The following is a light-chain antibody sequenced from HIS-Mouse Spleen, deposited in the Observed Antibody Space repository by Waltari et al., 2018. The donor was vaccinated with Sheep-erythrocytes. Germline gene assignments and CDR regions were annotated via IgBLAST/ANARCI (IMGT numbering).Light chain of an antibody. CDR2: QDS. V-gene: IGLV3-1*01. J-gene: IGLJ2*01. Sequence: SYYLTQPPSVSVSPGQTARITGSGDKLGDNYAYWYQQKQGQSPLLVIYQDSKRPSGIPERFSGSNSGNTATLTISGTQAMDEADYYCQAWDSSTAWNVVFGGGTKLTVL. CDR3: QAWDSSTAWNVV. CDR1: KLGDNY.